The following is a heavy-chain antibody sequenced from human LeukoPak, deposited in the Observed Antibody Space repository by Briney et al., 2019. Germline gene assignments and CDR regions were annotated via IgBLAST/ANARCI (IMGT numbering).Heavy chain of an antibody. V-gene: IGHV5-51*01. CDR1: GYSFTNYW. J-gene: IGHJ4*02. D-gene: IGHD5-18*01. Sequence: GEALQISFTASGYSFTNYWIGWVRPMPGKGREWRGIIDPSGSETRYTPSFQGQVTISADKSLSTAYLQWNSLKASDTAMYYCARQTAMGRSGDYWGQGTLVIVSS. CDR2: IDPSGSET. CDR3: ARQTAMGRSGDY.